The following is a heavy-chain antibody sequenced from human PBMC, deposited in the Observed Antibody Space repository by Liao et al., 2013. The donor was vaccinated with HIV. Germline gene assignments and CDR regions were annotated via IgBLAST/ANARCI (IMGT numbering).Heavy chain of an antibody. D-gene: IGHD2-15*01. V-gene: IGHV4-34*01. CDR1: GGSFSGYY. CDR3: ARKGRVSVRGAYPIRY. CDR2: INHAGVT. Sequence: QVQLQQWGAGLVKPSETLSLTCAVYGGSFSGYYWRWLRQPPGKRLEWIGEINHAGVTNYNVSLKSRLTMSVDTSKIQFSLRLSSVTAADTAVYYCARKGRVSVRGAYPIRYWGQGTLVTVSS. J-gene: IGHJ4*02.